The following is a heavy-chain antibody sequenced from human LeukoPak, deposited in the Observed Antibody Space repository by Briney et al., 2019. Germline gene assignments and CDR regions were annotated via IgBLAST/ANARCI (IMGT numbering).Heavy chain of an antibody. D-gene: IGHD2-8*01. CDR1: GGSISSSSYY. CDR2: IYYSGST. V-gene: IGHV4-39*07. CDR3: ARDYGSGEYCTICNWFDP. Sequence: SETLSLTCTVSGGSISSSSYYWGWIRQPPGKGLEWIGSIYYSGSTYYNPSLKSRVTISVDTSKNQFSLKLSSVTAADTAVYYCARDYGSGEYCTICNWFDPWGQGTLVTVSS. J-gene: IGHJ5*02.